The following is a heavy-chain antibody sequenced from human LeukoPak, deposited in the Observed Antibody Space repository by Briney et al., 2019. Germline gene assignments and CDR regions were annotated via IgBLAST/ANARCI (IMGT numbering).Heavy chain of an antibody. CDR3: AGDYEGNLAFDI. J-gene: IGHJ3*02. Sequence: PGGSLRLSCAASGFTFSSYAMHWVRQAPGKGLEWVAVISYDGSNKYYADSVKGRFTISRDNSKNTLYLQMNSLRAEDTAVYYCAGDYEGNLAFDIWGQGAMVTVSS. V-gene: IGHV3-30-3*01. CDR2: ISYDGSNK. D-gene: IGHD4-23*01. CDR1: GFTFSSYA.